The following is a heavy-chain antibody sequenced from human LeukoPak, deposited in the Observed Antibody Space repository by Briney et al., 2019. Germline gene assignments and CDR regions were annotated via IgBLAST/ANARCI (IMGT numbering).Heavy chain of an antibody. Sequence: GGSLRLSCAASGFTFSSFGMHWVRLAPGKGLEWVAFIPYDGTNEYYADSVKGRFTISRDNSKSTLYLQMNSLRAEDTAVYYCAKERKLLPFDYWGQGTLVTVSS. V-gene: IGHV3-30*02. CDR3: AKERKLLPFDY. D-gene: IGHD2-15*01. CDR1: GFTFSSFG. J-gene: IGHJ4*02. CDR2: IPYDGTNE.